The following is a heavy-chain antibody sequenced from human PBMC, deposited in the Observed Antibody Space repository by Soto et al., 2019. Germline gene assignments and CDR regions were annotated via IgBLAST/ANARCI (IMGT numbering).Heavy chain of an antibody. J-gene: IGHJ6*02. V-gene: IGHV5-51*01. CDR2: IYPGDSDT. Sequence: PGESLKISCKGSGYSFTSYWIGWVRQMPGKGLEWMGIIYPGDSDTRYSPSFQGQVTISADKSISTAYLQWSSLKASDTAMYYCARTSAAAKYYYGMDVWGQETTVTVSS. CDR1: GYSFTSYW. D-gene: IGHD2-2*01. CDR3: ARTSAAAKYYYGMDV.